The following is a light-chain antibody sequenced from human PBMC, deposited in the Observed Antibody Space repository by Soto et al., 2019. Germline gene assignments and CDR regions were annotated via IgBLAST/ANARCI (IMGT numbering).Light chain of an antibody. V-gene: IGKV3-20*01. Sequence: EIVVTQSASALSVSPGGRATISCRASQSISDTLAWYQQKPGQAPRLLIHGASTRATGFPARFSGSGSGTDFTLTISRLEPEDFAVYYCQQYGSSPWTFGQGTKVDIK. CDR2: GAS. CDR3: QQYGSSPWT. J-gene: IGKJ1*01. CDR1: QSISDT.